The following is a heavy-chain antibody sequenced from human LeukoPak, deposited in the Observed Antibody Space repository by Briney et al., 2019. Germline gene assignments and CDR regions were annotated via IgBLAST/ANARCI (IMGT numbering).Heavy chain of an antibody. CDR2: IYWNDDK. D-gene: IGHD3-10*01. CDR1: GFSLSTSGVG. J-gene: IGHJ4*02. V-gene: IGHV2-5*01. CDR3: AHISVSATVRGVIIDTYFDY. Sequence: SGPTLVKPTQTLTLTCTFSGFSLSTSGVGVGWIRQPPGKALEWLALIYWNDDKRYSPSLKSRLTITKDTSKNQVVLTMTNMDPVDTATYYCAHISVSATVRGVIIDTYFDYWGQGTLVTVSS.